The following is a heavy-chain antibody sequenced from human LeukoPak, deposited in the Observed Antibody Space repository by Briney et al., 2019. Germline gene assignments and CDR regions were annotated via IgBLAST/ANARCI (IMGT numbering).Heavy chain of an antibody. V-gene: IGHV4-59*01. CDR3: ARVKKDGGGDSGFDP. Sequence: SETLSLTCTVSGVSIRSYYWSWIRQPPGKGLEWIAYIYYSGSTKYNPSLESRVTISVDMSKNQFSLKLSSVTAADTALYYCARVKKDGGGDSGFDPWGQGTLVTVSS. D-gene: IGHD2-21*02. CDR2: IYYSGST. CDR1: GVSIRSYY. J-gene: IGHJ5*02.